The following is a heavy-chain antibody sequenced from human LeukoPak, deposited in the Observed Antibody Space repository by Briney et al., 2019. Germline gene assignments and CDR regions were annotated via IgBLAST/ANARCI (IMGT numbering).Heavy chain of an antibody. CDR3: ARVSLRDRWFGWFGELSSFDY. Sequence: GASVKVSCKTSDNDFTSYVFTWVRQAPGQGLECLGWISAYNGDTNYAQKLQDRVTMTTATSTTTTYMELRSLRSDDTAVYYCARVSLRDRWFGWFGELSSFDYWGQGTLVTVSS. J-gene: IGHJ4*02. CDR2: ISAYNGDT. D-gene: IGHD3-10*01. V-gene: IGHV1-18*01. CDR1: DNDFTSYV.